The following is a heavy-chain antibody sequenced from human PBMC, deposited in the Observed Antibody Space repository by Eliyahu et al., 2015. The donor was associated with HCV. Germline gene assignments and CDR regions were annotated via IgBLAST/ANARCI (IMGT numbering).Heavy chain of an antibody. CDR1: GFTCSSYS. V-gene: IGHV3-21*01. CDR3: ARVQGGVRGGVDY. Sequence: EVQLVESGGGLVKPGGSLRLSCAASGFTCSSYSMNWVRQAPGKGLEWVSSISSSSSYIYYADSVKGRFTISRDNAKNSLYLQMNSLRAEDTAVYYCARVQGGVRGGVDYWGQGTLVTVSS. J-gene: IGHJ4*02. CDR2: ISSSSSYI. D-gene: IGHD3-10*01.